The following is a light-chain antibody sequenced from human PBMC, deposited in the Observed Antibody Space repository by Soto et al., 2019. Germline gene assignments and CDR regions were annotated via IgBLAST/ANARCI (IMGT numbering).Light chain of an antibody. CDR3: QQYNSYPMYT. Sequence: DIQMTQSPSTLSASVGDRVTITCRASQSISSWLAWYQQKPGKAPKLLIYDASSLGSGVPSRFSGSGSGTEFTLTISSLQPDDFATYYCQQYNSYPMYTFGQGTKLEI. CDR2: DAS. J-gene: IGKJ2*01. V-gene: IGKV1-5*01. CDR1: QSISSW.